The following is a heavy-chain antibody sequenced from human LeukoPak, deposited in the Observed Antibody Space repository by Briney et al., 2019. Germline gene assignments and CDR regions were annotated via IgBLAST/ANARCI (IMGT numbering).Heavy chain of an antibody. CDR3: AHRNPQSMAYYFDY. D-gene: IGHD2/OR15-2a*01. J-gene: IGHJ4*02. V-gene: IGHV2-5*02. CDR1: GFSLSTSAVG. Sequence: SGPTLLKPTQTLTLTCTFSGFSLSTSAVGVGWIRQPPGKALEWLALIYWDDDKRYSPSLKSRLTITKDTSKNQVVLAMSNMDPVDTATYYCAHRNPQSMAYYFDYWGQGTLVTVSS. CDR2: IYWDDDK.